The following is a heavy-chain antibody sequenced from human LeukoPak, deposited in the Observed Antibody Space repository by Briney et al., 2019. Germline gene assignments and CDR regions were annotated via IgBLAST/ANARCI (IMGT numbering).Heavy chain of an antibody. CDR1: GFTFSSYG. D-gene: IGHD6-19*01. J-gene: IGHJ6*02. CDR2: IWSDGSSK. CDR3: ARGQSPSYYDMDV. Sequence: GRSLRLSCAASGFTFSSYGMHWVRQAPGKGLEWVAVIWSDGSSKHYGDSVKGRFTISRDNSKNTLYLQMSSLRAEDTAVYHCARGQSPSYYDMDVWGQGTTVTVSS. V-gene: IGHV3-33*01.